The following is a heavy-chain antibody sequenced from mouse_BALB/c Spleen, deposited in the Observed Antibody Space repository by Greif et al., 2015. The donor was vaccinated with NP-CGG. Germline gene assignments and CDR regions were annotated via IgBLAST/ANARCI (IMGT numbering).Heavy chain of an antibody. CDR1: GYAFSSYW. CDR3: ARWMITTYFDY. CDR2: IYPGDGDT. J-gene: IGHJ2*01. V-gene: IGHV1-80*01. Sequence: LVESGAELVRPGSSVKISCKASGYAFSSYWMNWVKQRPGQGLEWIGQIYPGDGDTNYNGKFKGKATLTADKSSSTAYMQLSSLTSEDSAVYFCARWMITTYFDYWGQGTTLTVSS. D-gene: IGHD2-4*01.